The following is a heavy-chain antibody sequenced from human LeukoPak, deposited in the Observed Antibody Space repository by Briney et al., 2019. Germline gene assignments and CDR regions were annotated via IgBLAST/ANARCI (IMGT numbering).Heavy chain of an antibody. D-gene: IGHD3-10*01. CDR2: IKSKTDGGTT. CDR1: GFTFSNAW. Sequence: GGSLRLSCAASGFTFSNAWMSWVRQAPGKGLEWVGRIKSKTDGGTTDYAAPVKGRFTISRDDSKNTLYLQMNSLKTEDTAVYYCTREGGTYYYGSGSPNPFDIWGQGTMVTVSS. V-gene: IGHV3-15*01. CDR3: TREGGTYYYGSGSPNPFDI. J-gene: IGHJ3*02.